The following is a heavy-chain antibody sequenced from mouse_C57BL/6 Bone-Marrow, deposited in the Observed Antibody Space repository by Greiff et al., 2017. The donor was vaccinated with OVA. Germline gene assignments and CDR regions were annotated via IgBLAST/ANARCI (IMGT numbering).Heavy chain of an antibody. CDR3: ARNSGTEGGNYFDY. CDR2: IWTGGGT. J-gene: IGHJ2*01. D-gene: IGHD3-3*01. CDR1: GFSLTSYA. Sequence: QVTLKESGPGLVAPSQSLSITCTVSGFSLTSYAISWVRQPPGKGLEWLGVIWTGGGTNYNSALKSRLSISKDNSKSQVFLKMNSLQTDDTARYYCARNSGTEGGNYFDYWGQGTTLTVSS. V-gene: IGHV2-9-1*01.